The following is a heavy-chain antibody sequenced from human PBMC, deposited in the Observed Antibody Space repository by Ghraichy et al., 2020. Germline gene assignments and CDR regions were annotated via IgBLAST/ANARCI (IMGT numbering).Heavy chain of an antibody. CDR1: GFTFSSYW. Sequence: GESLNISCAASGFTFSSYWMHWVRQAPGKGLVWVSRINSDGSSTSYADSVKGRFTISRDNAKNTLYLQMNSLRAEDTAVYYCARAYYGSGQMDVWGKGTTVTVSS. CDR2: INSDGSST. J-gene: IGHJ6*04. CDR3: ARAYYGSGQMDV. V-gene: IGHV3-74*01. D-gene: IGHD3-10*01.